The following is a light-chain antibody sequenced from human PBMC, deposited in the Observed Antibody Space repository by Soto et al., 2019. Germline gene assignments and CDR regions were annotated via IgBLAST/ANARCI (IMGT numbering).Light chain of an antibody. V-gene: IGKV3-15*01. Sequence: MTQSPATLSVSPGERATISCRASQSVRSNLAWYQQKPGQAPRLLIYGASTRATGIPARFSGSGSGTDFTLTISSLQPDDFATYYCQEYKAFGQGTKVDIK. CDR2: GAS. J-gene: IGKJ1*01. CDR3: QEYKA. CDR1: QSVRSN.